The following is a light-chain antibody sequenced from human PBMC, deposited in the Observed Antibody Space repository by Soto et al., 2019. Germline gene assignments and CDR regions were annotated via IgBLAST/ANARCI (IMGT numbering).Light chain of an antibody. Sequence: QSALTQPASVSGSPGQSITISCTGTSSDVGGYNYVSWYQHHPGKAPKLMIYDVSNRPSGVSNRFSGSKSGNTASLTISGLQAEDEADYYCSSYTSSSTVVFGGGTQVTGL. CDR2: DVS. V-gene: IGLV2-14*03. J-gene: IGLJ2*01. CDR3: SSYTSSSTVV. CDR1: SSDVGGYNY.